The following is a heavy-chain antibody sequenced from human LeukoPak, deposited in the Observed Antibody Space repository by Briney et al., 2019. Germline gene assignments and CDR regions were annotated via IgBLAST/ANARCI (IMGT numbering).Heavy chain of an antibody. V-gene: IGHV4-59*01. J-gene: IGHJ4*02. CDR1: GGSMSSYY. CDR3: ARGRIGGAF. D-gene: IGHD2/OR15-2a*01. Sequence: SETLSLTCDVPGGSMSSYYWSWIRQPPGKGLEWIGCMYYSGSTSYNPSLRSRVTLSVDTSKHQFSLKLSSVTAADTAVYYCARGRIGGAFWGRGSLVTVSS. CDR2: MYYSGST.